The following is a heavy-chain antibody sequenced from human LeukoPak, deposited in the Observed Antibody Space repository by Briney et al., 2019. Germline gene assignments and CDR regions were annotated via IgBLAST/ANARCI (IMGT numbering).Heavy chain of an antibody. CDR3: ARQRYCSSTSCSFYIDY. D-gene: IGHD2-2*01. CDR1: GYSFSSYW. V-gene: IGHV5-51*01. CDR2: IYPGDSDT. Sequence: GQSLKISCKGSGYSFSSYWIGWVRQMPGKGLEWIGIIYPGDSDTRYSPSFQGQVTISADRSVSPAYLQWSSLKASDNAMYYCARQRYCSSTSCSFYIDYWGQGTLVTVSS. J-gene: IGHJ4*02.